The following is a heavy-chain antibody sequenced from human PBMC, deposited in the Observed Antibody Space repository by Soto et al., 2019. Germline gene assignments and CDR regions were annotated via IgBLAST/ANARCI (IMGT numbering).Heavy chain of an antibody. Sequence: QVQLVESGGGVVQPGRSLRLSCAASGFTFSSYGMHWVRQAPGKGLEWVAIIWYDGSNKYYADSVKGRFTISRDNSKNTVYLQMNSLRAEDTAVYYCARGAQAVAGTFDYWGQGTLVTVSS. CDR3: ARGAQAVAGTFDY. CDR2: IWYDGSNK. J-gene: IGHJ4*02. V-gene: IGHV3-33*01. CDR1: GFTFSSYG. D-gene: IGHD6-19*01.